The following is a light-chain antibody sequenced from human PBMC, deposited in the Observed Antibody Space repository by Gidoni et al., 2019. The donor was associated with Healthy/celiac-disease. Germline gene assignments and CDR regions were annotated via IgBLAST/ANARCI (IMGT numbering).Light chain of an antibody. V-gene: IGKV1-5*03. CDR2: KAS. Sequence: DIQMTQSPSTLSASVGDRVTITCRPSQSISSWLAWYQQKPGKAPKLLIYKASSLESGVPSSFSGSGSGTEFTLTISSLQPDDFATYYCQQYNSYPWTFGQGTKVEIK. CDR1: QSISSW. CDR3: QQYNSYPWT. J-gene: IGKJ1*01.